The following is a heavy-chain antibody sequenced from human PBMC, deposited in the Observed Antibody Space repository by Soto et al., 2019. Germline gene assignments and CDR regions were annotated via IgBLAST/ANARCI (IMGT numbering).Heavy chain of an antibody. V-gene: IGHV3-15*07. CDR1: GFTFTNAW. D-gene: IGHD3-22*01. Sequence: PGGSLRLSCAASGFTFTNAWMNWVRQAPGRGLEWVGRIKGRVDGGAPDYASHVKGRFSISRDDSKTTLYLQMNSLQIEDTAMYYCTTEDWYYDSRGYANFDYWGQGTLVTVSS. CDR3: TTEDWYYDSRGYANFDY. CDR2: IKGRVDGGAP. J-gene: IGHJ4*02.